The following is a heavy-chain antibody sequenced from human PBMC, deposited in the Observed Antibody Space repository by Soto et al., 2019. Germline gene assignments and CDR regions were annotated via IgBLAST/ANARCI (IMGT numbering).Heavy chain of an antibody. V-gene: IGHV1-2*04. CDR1: GYTFTGYY. Sequence: ASVKVSCKASGYTFTGYYMHWVRQAPGQGLEWMGWINPNSGGTNYAQKFKGWVTMTRDTSISTAYMELSRLRSDDTAVYYCARWPNVATVTTVDYYYGMDVWGQGTTVTVSS. D-gene: IGHD4-17*01. CDR2: INPNSGGT. CDR3: ARWPNVATVTTVDYYYGMDV. J-gene: IGHJ6*02.